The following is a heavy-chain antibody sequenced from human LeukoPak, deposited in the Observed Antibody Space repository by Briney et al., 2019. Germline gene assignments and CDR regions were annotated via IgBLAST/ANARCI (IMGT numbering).Heavy chain of an antibody. CDR1: GFTFSSCW. V-gene: IGHV3-7*01. D-gene: IGHD6-13*01. J-gene: IGHJ4*02. CDR3: ARVVAAAGPSDY. Sequence: PGGSLRLSCAASGFTFSSCWMSWVRQAPGKGLEWVANIKQDGSEKYYVDSVKGRFTISRDNAKNSLYLQMNSLRAEDTAVYYCARVVAAAGPSDYWGQGTLVTVSS. CDR2: IKQDGSEK.